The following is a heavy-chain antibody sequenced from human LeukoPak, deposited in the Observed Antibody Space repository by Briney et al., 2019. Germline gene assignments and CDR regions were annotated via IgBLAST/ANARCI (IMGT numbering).Heavy chain of an antibody. J-gene: IGHJ3*02. Sequence: SETLSLTCTVSGGSISSYYWSWIRQPAGKGLEWIGRIYTSGSTNYNPSLKSRVTMSVDTSKNQFSLKLSSVTAADTAVYYCARDSGRFYDSSGYYSVDAFDIWGQGTMVTVSS. CDR2: IYTSGST. V-gene: IGHV4-4*07. D-gene: IGHD3-22*01. CDR1: GGSISSYY. CDR3: ARDSGRFYDSSGYYSVDAFDI.